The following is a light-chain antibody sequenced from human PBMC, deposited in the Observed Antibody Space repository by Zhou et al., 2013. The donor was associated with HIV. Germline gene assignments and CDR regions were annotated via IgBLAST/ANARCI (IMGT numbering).Light chain of an antibody. Sequence: IRMTQSPSSFSASTGDRVTISCRASQDISTYVAWYQQKLGKTPRLLIYGASTLQSGVPSRFSGTGSGTDFTLTISSLQPEDFATYYCLQDNKSPFTFGPGTRVEVK. CDR2: GAS. CDR3: LQDNKSPFT. J-gene: IGKJ3*01. CDR1: QDISTY. V-gene: IGKV1-8*01.